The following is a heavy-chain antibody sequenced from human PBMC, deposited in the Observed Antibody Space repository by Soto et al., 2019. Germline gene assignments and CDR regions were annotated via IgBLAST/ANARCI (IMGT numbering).Heavy chain of an antibody. V-gene: IGHV4-39*01. CDR3: ARLLTPAFGRDYFDR. J-gene: IGHJ4*02. CDR1: GGFISSSSSY. Sequence: QLQLQESGPGLVKPSETLSLTCTVAGGFISSSSSYWGWIRQSPGKVLEWIANIHSGGTTYYNSSLKSRVIISVATSKDQFSLWMSSVTAADTSVYYCARLLTPAFGRDYFDRWCQGTLVIVSS. D-gene: IGHD3-10*01. CDR2: IHSGGTT.